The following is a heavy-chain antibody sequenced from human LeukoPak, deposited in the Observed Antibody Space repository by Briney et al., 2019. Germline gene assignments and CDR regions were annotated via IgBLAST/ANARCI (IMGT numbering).Heavy chain of an antibody. V-gene: IGHV3-13*01. D-gene: IGHD3-22*01. J-gene: IGHJ6*02. CDR2: IGTAGDT. CDR3: AEKHYYESSGTYTYYYGMDV. CDR1: GFTFSSYD. Sequence: GGSLRLSCAASGFTFSSYDMHWVRQATGKGLEWVSAIGTAGDTYYPGSVKGRFTISRENAKNSLYLQMNSLRAGDTAVYYCAEKHYYESSGTYTYYYGMDVWGQGTTVTVSS.